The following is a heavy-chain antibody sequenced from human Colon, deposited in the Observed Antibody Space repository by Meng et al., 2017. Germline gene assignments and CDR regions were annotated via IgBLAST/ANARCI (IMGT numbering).Heavy chain of an antibody. CDR1: GFTFSSYA. J-gene: IGHJ3*02. Sequence: GESLKISCASSGFTFSSYAMSWVLQAPGQGLEWVSAISCSGGSTYYADSVKGRFTISRDNSKNTLYLQMNSLRAEDTAVYYCAKDAYDSSGYLPAAFDIWGQGTMVTVSS. D-gene: IGHD3-22*01. CDR2: ISCSGGST. V-gene: IGHV3-23*01. CDR3: AKDAYDSSGYLPAAFDI.